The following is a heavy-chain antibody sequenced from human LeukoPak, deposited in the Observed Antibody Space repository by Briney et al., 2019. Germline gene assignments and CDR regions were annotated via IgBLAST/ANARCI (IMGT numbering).Heavy chain of an antibody. Sequence: GGSLRLSCEASGFTFISYAMSWVRQAPGKGLEWVSGISTNGGSTSYADYVKGRLTMPRDNPRKMLYMEMNSLRAEDTAVYYCSVMHRYYDGSGYWVQWGQGTLVTVSS. D-gene: IGHD3-22*01. J-gene: IGHJ4*02. CDR3: SVMHRYYDGSGYWVQ. CDR2: ISTNGGST. CDR1: GFTFISYA. V-gene: IGHV3-23*01.